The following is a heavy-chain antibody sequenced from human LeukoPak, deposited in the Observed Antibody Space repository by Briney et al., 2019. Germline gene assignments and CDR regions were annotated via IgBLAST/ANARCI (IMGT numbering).Heavy chain of an antibody. V-gene: IGHV3-30-3*01. CDR1: GFTFSSYA. CDR3: ARTHRSTWDY. J-gene: IGHJ4*02. Sequence: PGRSVRLSCAASGFTFSSYAMHWVRQAPGKGLEWVAVISYDGSNKYYADSVKGRFTISRDNSKNTLYLQMNSLRAEDTAVYYCARTHRSTWDYWGQGTLVTVSS. CDR2: ISYDGSNK. D-gene: IGHD5/OR15-5a*01.